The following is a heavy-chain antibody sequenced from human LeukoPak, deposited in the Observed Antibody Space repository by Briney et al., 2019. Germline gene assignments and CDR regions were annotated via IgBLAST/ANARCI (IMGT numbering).Heavy chain of an antibody. J-gene: IGHJ4*02. V-gene: IGHV1-2*02. Sequence: GASVKVSCKASGYTFTGYYMYWVGQAPGQGLEWVGWINANSGGTNYAQDLQGRVTMTRDTSISTAYMELSRLRSDDTAVYYCARDYGGNSFDYWGQGTLVAVSS. CDR3: ARDYGGNSFDY. CDR1: GYTFTGYY. CDR2: INANSGGT. D-gene: IGHD4-23*01.